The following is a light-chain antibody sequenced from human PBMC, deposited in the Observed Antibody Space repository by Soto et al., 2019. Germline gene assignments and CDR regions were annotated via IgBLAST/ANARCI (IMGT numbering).Light chain of an antibody. J-gene: IGLJ1*01. CDR1: SSDVGAYNY. V-gene: IGLV2-14*01. Sequence: QSALTQPASVSGPPGQSITISCTGTSSDVGAYNYVSWYQHHPGKAPRLVIYDVTNRPSGISDRFSGSKSGNTASLTIYGLLAEDEADYYCTSYTSTSTYVFGTGTKLTVL. CDR3: TSYTSTSTYV. CDR2: DVT.